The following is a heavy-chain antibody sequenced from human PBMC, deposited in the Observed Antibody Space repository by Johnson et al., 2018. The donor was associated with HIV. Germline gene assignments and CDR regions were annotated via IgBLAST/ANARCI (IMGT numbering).Heavy chain of an antibody. J-gene: IGHJ3*02. D-gene: IGHD7-27*01. CDR3: AKDVNWGLGGAFDI. V-gene: IGHV3-33*03. CDR1: GFTFSNYG. CDR2: VWYDGSNK. Sequence: QVQLVESGGGVVPPGRSLRLSCVASGFTFSNYGMHWVRQAPGKGLEWVAAVWYDGSNKYYADSVKGRFTISRDNAKNSLYLQMNSLRAEDTALYYCAKDVNWGLGGAFDIWGQGTMVTVSS.